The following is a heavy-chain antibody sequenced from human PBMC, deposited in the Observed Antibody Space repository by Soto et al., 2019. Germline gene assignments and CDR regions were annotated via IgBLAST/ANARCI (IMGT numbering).Heavy chain of an antibody. Sequence: EVQLLESWGGLVQPEGSLRLACAAAGFTFSSHAMSWVRQAPGKGLEWVSAISYSGTTTYYAESVKGRFTISRDNSKNTLYLQMNSLRVEDTAIYYCAKRFTLFGEVKLSPDFDYSGQGTLVTVSS. V-gene: IGHV3-23*01. CDR2: ISYSGTTT. J-gene: IGHJ4*02. CDR3: AKRFTLFGEVKLSPDFDY. CDR1: GFTFSSHA. D-gene: IGHD3-3*01.